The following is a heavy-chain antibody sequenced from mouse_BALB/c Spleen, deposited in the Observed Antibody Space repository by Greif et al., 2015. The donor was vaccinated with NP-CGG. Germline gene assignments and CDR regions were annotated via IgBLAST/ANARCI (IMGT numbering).Heavy chain of an antibody. Sequence: EVKVVESGGGLVQPGGSRKLSCAASGFTLSSFGMHWVRQAPEKGLEWVAYISSGSSTIYYADTVKGRFTISRDNPKNTLFLQMTSLRSEDTAMYYCARGYDGVYYFDYWGQGTTLTVSS. V-gene: IGHV5-17*02. D-gene: IGHD2-2*01. CDR2: ISSGSSTI. CDR1: GFTLSSFG. J-gene: IGHJ2*01. CDR3: ARGYDGVYYFDY.